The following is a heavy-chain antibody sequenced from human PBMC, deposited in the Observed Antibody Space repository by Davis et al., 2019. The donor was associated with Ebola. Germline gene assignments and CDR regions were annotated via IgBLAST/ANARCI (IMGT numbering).Heavy chain of an antibody. CDR2: IYSGGST. J-gene: IGHJ5*02. Sequence: GESLKISCAASGFTVSSNYMSWVRQAPGKGLEWVSVIYSGGSTYYADSVKGRFTISRDNSKNTLYLQMNSLRAEDTAVYYCARERGAYCSSTSCYTGSFDPWGQGTLVTVSS. D-gene: IGHD2-2*01. V-gene: IGHV3-53*01. CDR3: ARERGAYCSSTSCYTGSFDP. CDR1: GFTVSSNY.